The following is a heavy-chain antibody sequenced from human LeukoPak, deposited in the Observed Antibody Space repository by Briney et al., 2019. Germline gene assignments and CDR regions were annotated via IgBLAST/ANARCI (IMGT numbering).Heavy chain of an antibody. V-gene: IGHV3-9*01. Sequence: GGSLRLSCAASGFTFDDYAMRWVRQAPGKGLEWVSGISWNSGSIVYADSVEGRFTTSRDNAKNSLYLQMNSLRAEYTALYSCAKDISGTLGDVGGKGPTVTVSS. CDR2: ISWNSGSI. D-gene: IGHD1-1*01. CDR3: AKDISGTLGDV. J-gene: IGHJ6*04. CDR1: GFTFDDYA.